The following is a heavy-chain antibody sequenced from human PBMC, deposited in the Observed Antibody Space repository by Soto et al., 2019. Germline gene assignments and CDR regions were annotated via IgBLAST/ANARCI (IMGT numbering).Heavy chain of an antibody. CDR1: GFTFSDYY. V-gene: IGHV3-11*03. CDR2: ISSSSSYT. D-gene: IGHD2-8*01. J-gene: IGHJ5*02. Sequence: PGGSLRLSCAASGFTFSDYYMSWIRQAPGKGLEWVSYISSSSSYTNYADSVKGRFTISRDNDKNTVYLHMSSLTGEDTAVYFCAKIEMGWFAHWGQGTQVTVSS. CDR3: AKIEMGWFAH.